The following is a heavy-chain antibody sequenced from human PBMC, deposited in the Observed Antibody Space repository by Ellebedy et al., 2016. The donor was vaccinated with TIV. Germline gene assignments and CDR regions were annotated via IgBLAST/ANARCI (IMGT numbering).Heavy chain of an antibody. CDR3: AKSRTIGTTFLDY. CDR1: GFTFSSYA. CDR2: IDGSGDNT. V-gene: IGHV3-23*01. Sequence: GGSLRLXCAASGFTFSSYAMGWVRQAPGKGLEWVSAIDGSGDNTYDADSVKGRFTISRDNSKNTLYVQMNSLRAEDTAIYYCAKSRTIGTTFLDYWGQGTLVTVSS. J-gene: IGHJ4*02. D-gene: IGHD1-1*01.